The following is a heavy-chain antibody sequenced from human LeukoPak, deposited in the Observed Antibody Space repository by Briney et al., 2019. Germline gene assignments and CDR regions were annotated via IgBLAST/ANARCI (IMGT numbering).Heavy chain of an antibody. CDR2: INLNSGRT. Sequence: ASVKVSCKASGYTFTRYYMNWVRQAPGQGLEGMGWINLNSGRTKYEQKFKGRVTMTRDTSISTAYMELSRLRSDDTAVYYCAREVVGVTVGYWGQGTLVTVSS. D-gene: IGHD1-26*01. V-gene: IGHV1-2*02. CDR1: GYTFTRYY. CDR3: AREVVGVTVGY. J-gene: IGHJ4*02.